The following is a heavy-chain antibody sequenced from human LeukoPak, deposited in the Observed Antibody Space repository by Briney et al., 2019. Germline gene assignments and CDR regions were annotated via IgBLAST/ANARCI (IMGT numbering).Heavy chain of an antibody. CDR1: GFTFSSYS. D-gene: IGHD3-3*01. CDR2: ISSSSSYI. CDR3: ARDLYDFWSGYLDY. J-gene: IGHJ4*02. Sequence: PGGSLRLSCAASGFTFSSYSMNWVRLAPGKGLEWVSSISSSSSYIYYADSVKGRFTISRDNAKDSLYLQMNSLRAEDTAVYYCARDLYDFWSGYLDYWGQGTLVTVSS. V-gene: IGHV3-21*01.